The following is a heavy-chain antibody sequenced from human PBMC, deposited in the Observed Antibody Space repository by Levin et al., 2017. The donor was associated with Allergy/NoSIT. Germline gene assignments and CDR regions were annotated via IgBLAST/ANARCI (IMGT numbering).Heavy chain of an antibody. Sequence: GESLKISCKASGYTFTSYYMHWVRQAPGQGLEWMGIINPSGGSTSYAQKFQGRVTMTRDTSTSTVYMELSSLRSEDTAVYYCAREDLSGHPFFFDYWGQGTLVTVSS. CDR2: INPSGGST. CDR3: AREDLSGHPFFFDY. V-gene: IGHV1-46*01. D-gene: IGHD5-12*01. J-gene: IGHJ4*02. CDR1: GYTFTSYY.